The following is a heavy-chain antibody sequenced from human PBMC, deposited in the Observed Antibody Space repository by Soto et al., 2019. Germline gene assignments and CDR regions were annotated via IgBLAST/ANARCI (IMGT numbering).Heavy chain of an antibody. D-gene: IGHD3-22*01. CDR3: AREWGYYDSSGYYLREYFQH. J-gene: IGHJ1*01. CDR1: GFTFSSYA. V-gene: IGHV3-30-3*01. Sequence: ALRLSCAASGFTFSSYAMHWVRQAPGKGLEWVAVISYDGSNKYYADSVKGRFTISRDNSKNTLYLQMNSLRAEDTAVYYCAREWGYYDSSGYYLREYFQHWGQGTLVTVSS. CDR2: ISYDGSNK.